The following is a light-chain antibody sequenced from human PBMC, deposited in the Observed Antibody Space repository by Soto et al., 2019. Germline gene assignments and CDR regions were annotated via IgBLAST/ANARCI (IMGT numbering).Light chain of an antibody. CDR3: QQYDDLPLT. V-gene: IGKV1-33*01. Sequence: DMQMTQSPSSLSASVGDRVTITCQASQDISKYLNWYQQQLGKAPKLLIYAASNLETGVPSRFSGGGSGTDFNFTISSLQPEDFATYYCQQYDDLPLTFGGGTRVEIK. J-gene: IGKJ4*01. CDR2: AAS. CDR1: QDISKY.